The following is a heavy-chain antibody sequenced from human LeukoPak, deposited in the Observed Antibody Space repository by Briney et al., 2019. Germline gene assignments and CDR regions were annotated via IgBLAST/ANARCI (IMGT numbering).Heavy chain of an antibody. CDR1: GFTISSYG. Sequence: GGSLRLSCAASGFTISSYGMHWVRQAPGKGLEWVAVIWYDGSNKYYADSVKGRFTISRDNSKNTLYLQMNSLRAEDTAVYYCARETYYDFWSGSVSGRSFDYWGQGTLVTVSS. CDR3: ARETYYDFWSGSVSGRSFDY. V-gene: IGHV3-33*01. D-gene: IGHD3-3*01. J-gene: IGHJ4*02. CDR2: IWYDGSNK.